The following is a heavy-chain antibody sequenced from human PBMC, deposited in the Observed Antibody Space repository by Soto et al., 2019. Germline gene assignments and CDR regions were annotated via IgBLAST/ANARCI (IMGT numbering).Heavy chain of an antibody. CDR2: IIPILGIA. V-gene: IGHV1-69*02. CDR3: ARGVEGDTHYYYGMDV. CDR1: GVTFSSYT. Sequence: QVQLVQSGAEVQKPGSSVEVSCKASGVTFSSYTISWVRQDPGQGLEWMGRIIPILGIANYAQKFQCRVTITADKSTSIAYRELSSLRSEATAVYYCARGVEGDTHYYYGMDVWGQGTTDTVSS. J-gene: IGHJ6*02. D-gene: IGHD1-26*01.